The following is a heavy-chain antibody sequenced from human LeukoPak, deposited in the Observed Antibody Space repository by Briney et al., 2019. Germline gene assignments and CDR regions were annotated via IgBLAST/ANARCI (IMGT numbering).Heavy chain of an antibody. D-gene: IGHD1-1*01. CDR1: GYTLTSYA. CDR2: INTNTGNP. CDR3: ARGVRVIDY. J-gene: IGHJ4*02. Sequence: ASVKVSCKASGYTLTSYAMNWVRQAPGQGLEWMGWINTNTGNPTYAQGFTGRFVFSLDTSVSTAYLQNSRLKAEDTAVYYCARGVRVIDYWGQGTLVTVSS. V-gene: IGHV7-4-1*02.